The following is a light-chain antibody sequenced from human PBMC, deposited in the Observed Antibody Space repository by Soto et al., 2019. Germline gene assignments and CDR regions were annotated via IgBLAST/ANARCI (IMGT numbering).Light chain of an antibody. CDR2: DAS. J-gene: IGKJ1*01. Sequence: IVVTQSPSSLAASLGDRVTITCRASQTIGTYVNWYRQKSGAAPELLIYDASTLQSGVPSRFRGGAAGTDFTLTISSLQLYDFATYYCQQSYNTPLTFGQGTKVEIK. CDR1: QTIGTY. V-gene: IGKV1-39*01. CDR3: QQSYNTPLT.